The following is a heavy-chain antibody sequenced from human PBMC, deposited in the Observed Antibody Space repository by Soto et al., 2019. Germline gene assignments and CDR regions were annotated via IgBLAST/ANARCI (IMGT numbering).Heavy chain of an antibody. CDR3: AGRRRDGYNYYLL. J-gene: IGHJ4*02. CDR1: GGSISSYY. V-gene: IGHV4-59*01. Sequence: SETLSLTCTVSGGSISSYYWSWIRQPPGKGLEWIGYISYSGSTNYNPSLKSRVTISVDTSKNQFSLKLSSVTAADTAVYYCAGRRRDGYNYYLLWGQGTLVTVSS. D-gene: IGHD5-12*01. CDR2: ISYSGST.